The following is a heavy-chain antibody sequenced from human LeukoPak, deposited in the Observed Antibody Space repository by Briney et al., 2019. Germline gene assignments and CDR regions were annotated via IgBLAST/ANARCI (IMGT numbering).Heavy chain of an antibody. V-gene: IGHV1-69*05. Sequence: SVKVSCKASGGTFSSYAISWVRQAPGQGLEWMGGIIPIFGTANYAQKFQGRVTITTDESTSTAYMELSSLRSEDTAAYYCARMGYCSSTSCPKTSYYYYMDVWGKGTTVTVSS. CDR1: GGTFSSYA. CDR2: IIPIFGTA. D-gene: IGHD2-2*01. CDR3: ARMGYCSSTSCPKTSYYYYMDV. J-gene: IGHJ6*03.